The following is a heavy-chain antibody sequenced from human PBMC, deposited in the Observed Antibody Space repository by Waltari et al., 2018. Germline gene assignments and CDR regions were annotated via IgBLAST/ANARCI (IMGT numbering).Heavy chain of an antibody. CDR1: GASISNFY. D-gene: IGHD1-7*01. CDR2: IFDRGHT. V-gene: IGHV4-59*08. CDR3: AKHGTNVIEY. Sequence: QVQLQESGPGLVKPSETLSLTCTVSGASISNFYWSWIRLPPGKGLEWIGYIFDRGHTNYNPSLKSRVTISAEPSNNQFSLKLSSVTAADTAVYYCAKHGTNVIEYWGPGTLVTVSS. J-gene: IGHJ4*02.